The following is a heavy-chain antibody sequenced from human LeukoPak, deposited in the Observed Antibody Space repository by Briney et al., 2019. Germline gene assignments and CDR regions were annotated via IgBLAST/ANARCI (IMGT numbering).Heavy chain of an antibody. D-gene: IGHD4-23*01. Sequence: SETLSLTCTVSGASISPYYWTWIRQPPGKGLEWIGYIYYNGNTNYNPSLKSRITISVDTSKNQFSLKLTSVTAADTAVYYCARLGGTSEGTDYWGQGTLVTVSS. CDR1: GASISPYY. CDR2: IYYNGNT. J-gene: IGHJ4*02. V-gene: IGHV4-59*01. CDR3: ARLGGTSEGTDY.